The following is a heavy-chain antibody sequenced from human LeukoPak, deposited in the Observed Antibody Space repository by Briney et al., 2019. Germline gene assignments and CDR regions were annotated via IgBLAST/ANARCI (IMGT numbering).Heavy chain of an antibody. V-gene: IGHV3-23*01. D-gene: IGHD3-22*01. CDR1: XFTFSSFA. CDR2: ISGSGGDT. CDR3: AKVRFDSSGYYYTYYYYGMDV. J-gene: IGHJ6*02. Sequence: SXXLSCXXXXFTFSSFAMIWVRQAPGKGLEWVSGISGSGGDTYYADSVKGRFTVSRDNSKSTLYLQMTSLRAEDTAVCFCAKVRFDSSGYYYTYYYYGMDVWGQGTTVTVSS.